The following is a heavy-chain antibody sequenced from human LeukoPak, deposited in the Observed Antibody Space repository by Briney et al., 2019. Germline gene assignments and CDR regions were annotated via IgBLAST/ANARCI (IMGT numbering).Heavy chain of an antibody. Sequence: GRSLRLSCAASGFTFSSYGMHWVRQAPGKGLEWVAVIWYDGSNKYYADSVKGRFTISRDNSKNTLYLQMNSLRAEDTAVYYCARFGQPPTENYFDYWGQGTLVTVSS. D-gene: IGHD2-2*01. CDR1: GFTFSSYG. CDR3: ARFGQPPTENYFDY. CDR2: IWYDGSNK. J-gene: IGHJ4*02. V-gene: IGHV3-33*01.